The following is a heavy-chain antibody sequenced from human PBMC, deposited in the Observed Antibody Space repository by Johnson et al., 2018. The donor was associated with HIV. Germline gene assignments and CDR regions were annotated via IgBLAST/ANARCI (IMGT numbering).Heavy chain of an antibody. CDR2: ISYDGSNK. V-gene: IGHV3-30*04. CDR3: ARGRRIQLWLLADAFDI. D-gene: IGHD5-18*01. J-gene: IGHJ3*02. CDR1: GFTFSRYA. Sequence: QVQLVESGGGVVQPGRSLRLSCAASGFTFSRYAMHWVRQAPVKGLEWVAVISYDGSNKYYADSVKGRFTISRDNSKNTLYLQMNSLRAEDTAVYYCARGRRIQLWLLADAFDIWGQGTMVTVSS.